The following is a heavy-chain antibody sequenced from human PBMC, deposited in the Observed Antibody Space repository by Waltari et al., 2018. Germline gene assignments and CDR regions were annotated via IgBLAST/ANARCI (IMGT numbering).Heavy chain of an antibody. CDR1: GYTFTSYA. V-gene: IGHV1-3*01. Sequence: QVQLVQSGAEVKKPGASVKVSCKASGYTFTSYAMHWVRQAPGQRLEWMGWINAGNGNTKYSQKFQGRVTITRDTSASTAYMELSSLRSEDTAVYYCAREGRWSGQWQNFDYWGQGTLVTVSS. CDR3: AREGRWSGQWQNFDY. D-gene: IGHD6-19*01. J-gene: IGHJ4*02. CDR2: INAGNGNT.